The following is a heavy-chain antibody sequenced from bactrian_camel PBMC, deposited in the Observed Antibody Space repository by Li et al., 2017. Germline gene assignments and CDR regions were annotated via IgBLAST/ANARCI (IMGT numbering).Heavy chain of an antibody. CDR3: VADGFRY. CDR2: IGTDGRP. D-gene: IGHD7*01. V-gene: IGHV3S67*01. CDR1: GYTDRNYC. Sequence: VQLVESGGGSVQPGESLTLACAISGYTDRNYCMAWIRQAPGKEREWVAFIGTDGRPTYSDSVKGRFTISRDNAKNTVDLQMISLKPEDTAVYYCVADGFRYWGQGTQVTVS. J-gene: IGHJ6*01.